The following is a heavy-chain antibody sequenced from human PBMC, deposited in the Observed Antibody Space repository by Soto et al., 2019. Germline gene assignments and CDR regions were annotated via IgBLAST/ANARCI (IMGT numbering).Heavy chain of an antibody. CDR1: GFSLSTSGVG. CDR3: AHPSAVVGVGAFDI. D-gene: IGHD1-26*01. Sequence: ESGPTLVNPTQTLTLTCTFSGFSLSTSGVGVGWIRQPPGKALEWLALIYWNDDKRYSPSLKSRLTITKDTSKNQVVLTMTTMDPVDTATYYCAHPSAVVGVGAFDIWGQGTMVTVSS. CDR2: IYWNDDK. V-gene: IGHV2-5*01. J-gene: IGHJ3*02.